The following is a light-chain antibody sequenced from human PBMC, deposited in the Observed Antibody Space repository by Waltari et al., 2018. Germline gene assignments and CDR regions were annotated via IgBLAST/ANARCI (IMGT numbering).Light chain of an antibody. Sequence: DIQMTQSPYSLSASVGDRVTITCRAGQKINGYLNWYQHKPGKAPKLLIYGASNLQTGVPSRFSGSESGTDFTLTINSLQPEDFATYFCQQTYSTPGITFGQGTRLEI. CDR1: QKINGY. V-gene: IGKV1-39*01. J-gene: IGKJ5*01. CDR3: QQTYSTPGIT. CDR2: GAS.